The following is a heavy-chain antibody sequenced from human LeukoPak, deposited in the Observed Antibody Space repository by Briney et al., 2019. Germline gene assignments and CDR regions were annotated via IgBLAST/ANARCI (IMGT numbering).Heavy chain of an antibody. CDR1: GYTFTGYY. Sequence: ASVKVSCKASGYTFTGYYMHWVRQAPGQGLEWMGWINPNSGGASYAQKFQGRVTMTRDTSISTAYMELSRLRSDDTAVYYCARGIVATSPRAYYYYYMDVWGKGTTVTVSS. V-gene: IGHV1-2*02. CDR2: INPNSGGA. J-gene: IGHJ6*03. CDR3: ARGIVATSPRAYYYYYMDV. D-gene: IGHD5-12*01.